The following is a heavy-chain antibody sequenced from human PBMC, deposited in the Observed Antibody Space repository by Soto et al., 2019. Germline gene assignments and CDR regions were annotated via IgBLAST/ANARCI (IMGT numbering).Heavy chain of an antibody. CDR2: IDQSGST. J-gene: IGHJ4*02. V-gene: IGHV4-34*10. D-gene: IGHD3-16*02. Sequence: PSETLSLTCADYSGSFSGYYWNWLRQPPGEGLEWIGKIDQSGSTNYYPSLKSRVTMSVDTSTSTAYMELRSLRSDDTAVYYCARDVDYDYVWGSYRQSHFDYWGQGTLVTVSS. CDR3: ARDVDYDYVWGSYRQSHFDY. CDR1: SGSFSGYY.